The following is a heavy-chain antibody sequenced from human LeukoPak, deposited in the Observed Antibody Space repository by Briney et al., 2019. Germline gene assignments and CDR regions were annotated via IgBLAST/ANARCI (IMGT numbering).Heavy chain of an antibody. Sequence: PGGSLRLSCAASGFTFSSYGMHWVRQAPGKGLEWVAVIWYGGSNKYYADSVKGRFTISRDNSKNTLYLQMNSLRAEDTAVYYCARDQLEDYYYYGMDVWGQGTTVTVSS. CDR3: ARDQLEDYYYYGMDV. D-gene: IGHD6-6*01. CDR1: GFTFSSYG. J-gene: IGHJ6*02. V-gene: IGHV3-33*01. CDR2: IWYGGSNK.